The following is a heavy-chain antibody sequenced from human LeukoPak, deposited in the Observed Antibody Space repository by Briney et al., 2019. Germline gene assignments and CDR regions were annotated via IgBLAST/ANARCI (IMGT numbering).Heavy chain of an antibody. D-gene: IGHD2-2*01. V-gene: IGHV4-59*08. CDR3: ARQYSNSWYEADGAFDI. Sequence: SETLSLTCTVSGGSISSYYWSWNRQPPGKGLEWIGYIYYSGSTNYNPSLKSRVTISVDTSKNQFSLKLSSVTAADTAVYYCARQYSNSWYEADGAFDIWGQGTMVTVSS. J-gene: IGHJ3*02. CDR2: IYYSGST. CDR1: GGSISSYY.